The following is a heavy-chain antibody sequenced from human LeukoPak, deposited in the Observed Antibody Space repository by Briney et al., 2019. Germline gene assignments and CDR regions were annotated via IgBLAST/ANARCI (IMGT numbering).Heavy chain of an antibody. CDR3: ARDEAVAGTEYYFDY. J-gene: IGHJ4*02. D-gene: IGHD6-19*01. Sequence: ASVTVSYKASGYTFTSYYMHWVRQAPGQGLEWMGIINPSGGSTSYAQKFQGRGTMTRDTATSTVYMELSSLRSEDTAVYYCARDEAVAGTEYYFDYWGQGTLVTVSS. CDR1: GYTFTSYY. CDR2: INPSGGST. V-gene: IGHV1-46*01.